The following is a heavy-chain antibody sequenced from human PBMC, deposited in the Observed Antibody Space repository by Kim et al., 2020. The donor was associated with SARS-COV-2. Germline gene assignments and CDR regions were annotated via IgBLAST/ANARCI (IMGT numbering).Heavy chain of an antibody. CDR1: GFTFSNAW. V-gene: IGHV3-15*01. J-gene: IGHJ4*02. CDR2: IKSKTDGGTT. Sequence: GGSLRLSCAASGFTFSNAWMSWVRQAPGKGLEWVGRIKSKTDGGTTDYAAPVKGRFTISRDDSKNTLYLQMNSLKTEDTAVYYCTTDSSQAPTPYYFDYWGQGTLVTVSS. CDR3: TTDSSQAPTPYYFDY.